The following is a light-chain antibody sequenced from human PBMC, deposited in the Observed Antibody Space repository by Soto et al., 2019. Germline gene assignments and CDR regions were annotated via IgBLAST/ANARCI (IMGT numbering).Light chain of an antibody. V-gene: IGKV3-15*01. J-gene: IGKJ5*01. CDR2: DTS. CDR1: QSVSIK. Sequence: EVVLTQSPATLSVSAGERATLSCRSSQSVSIKLAWYQQKPGQAPRLLIYDTSTRATGIPARFSGSGPGTEFTLTISSLQSEDFAVYYCQQYNKWPPITFGQGTRLEIK. CDR3: QQYNKWPPIT.